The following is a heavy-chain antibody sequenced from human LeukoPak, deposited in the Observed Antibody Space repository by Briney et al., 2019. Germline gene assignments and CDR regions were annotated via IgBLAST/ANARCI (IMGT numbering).Heavy chain of an antibody. D-gene: IGHD6-19*01. J-gene: IGHJ4*02. CDR3: ARGQIAVAGANFDY. V-gene: IGHV4-34*01. CDR1: GGSFSGYY. Sequence: SETLSLTCAVYGGSFSGYYWSWIRQPPGKGLEWIGEINHSGSTNYNPSLKSRVTISVDTSKNQFSLKLSSVTAADTAVYYCARGQIAVAGANFDYWGRGTLVTVSS. CDR2: INHSGST.